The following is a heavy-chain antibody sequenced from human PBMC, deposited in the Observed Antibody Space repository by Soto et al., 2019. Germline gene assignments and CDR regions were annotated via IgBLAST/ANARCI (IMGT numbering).Heavy chain of an antibody. D-gene: IGHD2-2*01. CDR2: IDWDDDK. J-gene: IGHJ4*02. V-gene: IGHV2-70*11. CDR1: GFSLSTSGMC. Sequence: SGPTLVNPTQTLTLTCTFSGFSLSTSGMCVSWIRQPPGKALEWLARIDWDDDKYYSTSLKTRLTISKDTSKNQVVLTMTNMDPVDTATYYCARDCISTSCYDYWGQGTLVTVSS. CDR3: ARDCISTSCYDY.